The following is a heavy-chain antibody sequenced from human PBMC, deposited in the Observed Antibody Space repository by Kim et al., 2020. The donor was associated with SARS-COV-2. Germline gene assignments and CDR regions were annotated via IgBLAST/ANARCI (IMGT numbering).Heavy chain of an antibody. Sequence: SETLSLTCFVSGVSINDYYWTWIRQPAGKGLEWIGRFYSRGNTNYNSSLRSRVTMSVDTSKNQFSLNLSSVTAADTAVYYCATARSWETEFDYWGQGTLV. CDR2: FYSRGNT. V-gene: IGHV4-4*07. CDR3: ATARSWETEFDY. CDR1: GVSINDYY. D-gene: IGHD1-26*01. J-gene: IGHJ4*02.